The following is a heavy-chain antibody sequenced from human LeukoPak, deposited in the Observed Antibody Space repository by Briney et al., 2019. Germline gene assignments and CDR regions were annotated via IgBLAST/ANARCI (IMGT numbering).Heavy chain of an antibody. D-gene: IGHD5-18*01. CDR3: ARDGYFGFTYSWHSDY. CDR1: GYTFTGYY. CDR2: INPNSGAT. Sequence: ASVKVSCKASGYTFTGYYMHWVRQAPGQGLEWMGWINPNSGATNYAQNFQGRVTMTRDTSISTAYMELTSLRSDDTAVYYCARDGYFGFTYSWHSDYWGQGALVTVSS. J-gene: IGHJ4*02. V-gene: IGHV1-2*02.